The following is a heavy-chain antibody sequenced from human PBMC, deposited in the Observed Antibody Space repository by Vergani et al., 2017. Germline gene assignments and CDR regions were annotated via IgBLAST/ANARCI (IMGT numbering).Heavy chain of an antibody. J-gene: IGHJ5*02. CDR1: GGSFSGYY. V-gene: IGHV4-34*01. CDR3: ARGLTGSSWDPLGLDP. CDR2: INHSGST. D-gene: IGHD6-13*01. Sequence: QVQLQQWGAGLLKPSETLSLTCAVYGGSFSGYYWSWIRQPPGKGLEWIGEINHSGSTNYNPSLKSRVTISVDTSKNQFSLKLSSVTAADTAVYYCARGLTGSSWDPLGLDPWGQGTLVTVSS.